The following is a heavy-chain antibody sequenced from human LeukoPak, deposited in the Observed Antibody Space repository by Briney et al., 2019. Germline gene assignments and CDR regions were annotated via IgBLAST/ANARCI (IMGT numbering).Heavy chain of an antibody. CDR1: GFTFSSYS. Sequence: GGSLRLSCAASGFTFSSYSMNWVRQAPGKGLEWVSSISSSSSYIYYADSVKGRFTISRDNAKNSLYLQMNSLRAEDTAVYYCARGLRASGAGLRFFFSWGQGTLVTVSS. CDR2: ISSSSSYI. J-gene: IGHJ5*02. V-gene: IGHV3-21*04. CDR3: ARGLRASGAGLRFFFS. D-gene: IGHD2/OR15-2a*01.